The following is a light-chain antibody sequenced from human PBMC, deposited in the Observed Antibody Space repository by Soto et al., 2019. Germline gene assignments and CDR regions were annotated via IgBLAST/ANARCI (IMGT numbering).Light chain of an antibody. CDR1: SSDVGGYNF. J-gene: IGLJ2*01. Sequence: QSALTQPASVSVSPGQSITISCTGTSSDVGGYNFVSWYQHHPGTAPKLMIYDVSNRPSGVSNRFSGSKSGNTASLTISGLQPEEEADYYFSSYTSSNTVVFGGGTKLTVL. CDR3: SSYTSSNTVV. CDR2: DVS. V-gene: IGLV2-14*03.